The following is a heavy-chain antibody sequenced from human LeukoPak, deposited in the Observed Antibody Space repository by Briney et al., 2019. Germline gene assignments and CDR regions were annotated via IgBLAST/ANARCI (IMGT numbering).Heavy chain of an antibody. J-gene: IGHJ4*02. D-gene: IGHD3-9*01. CDR1: GGSISSGGYY. V-gene: IGHV4-31*03. CDR2: IYYSGST. CDR3: ARAYYDILTGSSPIPDY. Sequence: SETLSLTCTVSGGSISSGGYYWSWIRQHPRKGLEWIGYIYYSGSTYYNPSLKSRVTISVDTSKNQFSLKLSSVTAADTAVYYCARAYYDILTGSSPIPDYWGQGTLVTVSS.